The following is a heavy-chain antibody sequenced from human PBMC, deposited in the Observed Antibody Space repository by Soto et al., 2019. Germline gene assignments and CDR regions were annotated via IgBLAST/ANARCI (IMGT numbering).Heavy chain of an antibody. J-gene: IGHJ6*03. Sequence: SETLSLTCTVSGGSISSSSYYWGWIRQPPGKGLEWIGSIYYSGSTYYNPSLKSRVTISVDTSKNQFSLKLSSVTAADTAVYYCARHDCSSTICFFGFYYYYMDVWGKGTTVPVSS. V-gene: IGHV4-39*01. D-gene: IGHD2-2*01. CDR2: IYYSGST. CDR1: GGSISSSSYY. CDR3: ARHDCSSTICFFGFYYYYMDV.